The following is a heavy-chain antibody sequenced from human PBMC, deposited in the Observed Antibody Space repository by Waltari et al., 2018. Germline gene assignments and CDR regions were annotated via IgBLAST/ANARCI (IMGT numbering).Heavy chain of an antibody. Sequence: EVQLVESGGGLVQPGGSLGVPCTASEFLFGNYWMSWVRQAPGKEPEWVAKIGEDGTEKYYVHSVKGRFTISRDNVKNSLYLEMNSLRAEDTAMYYCTRSGGASAFDIWGQGTMVTVSS. D-gene: IGHD1-1*01. J-gene: IGHJ3*02. V-gene: IGHV3-7*02. CDR1: EFLFGNYW. CDR3: TRSGGASAFDI. CDR2: IGEDGTEK.